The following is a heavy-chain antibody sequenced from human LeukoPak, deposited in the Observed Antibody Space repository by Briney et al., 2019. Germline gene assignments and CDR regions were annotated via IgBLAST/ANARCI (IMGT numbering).Heavy chain of an antibody. CDR3: ARGARFDP. Sequence: SETLSLTCAVYGGSFSGYYWSWIRQPPGKGLEWIGEINHSGSTNYNPSLKSRVTISVDTSKNQFSLKLSSVTAADTAVYYCARGARFDPWGQGTLVTVSS. CDR2: INHSGST. CDR1: GGSFSGYY. J-gene: IGHJ5*02. V-gene: IGHV4-34*01.